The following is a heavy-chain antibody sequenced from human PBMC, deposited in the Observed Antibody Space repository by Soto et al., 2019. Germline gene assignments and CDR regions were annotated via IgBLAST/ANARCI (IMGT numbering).Heavy chain of an antibody. CDR2: IDPSDSYT. J-gene: IGHJ6*02. D-gene: IGHD6-25*01. CDR3: ARDFQRYYYYYGMDV. Sequence: GESLKISCKGSGYSFTSYWISWVRQMPGKGLEWMGRIDPSDSYTNYSPSFQGHVTISADKSISTAYLQWSSLKASDTAMYYCARDFQRYYYYYGMDVWGQGTLVTVSS. CDR1: GYSFTSYW. V-gene: IGHV5-10-1*01.